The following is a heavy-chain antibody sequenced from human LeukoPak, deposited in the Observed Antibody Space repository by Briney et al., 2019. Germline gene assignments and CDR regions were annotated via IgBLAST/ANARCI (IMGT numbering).Heavy chain of an antibody. CDR2: ISHGGST. V-gene: IGHV4-34*01. D-gene: IGHD5-24*01. Sequence: SETLSLTCAVYGGSFTDYYWSWIRQSPGKGLEWIGEISHGGSTNYNPSLKSRVSISLDTSKNQFSLKLSSVTAADTAVYYCARDGYTRGGYFDYWGQGTLVTVSS. J-gene: IGHJ4*02. CDR3: ARDGYTRGGYFDY. CDR1: GGSFTDYY.